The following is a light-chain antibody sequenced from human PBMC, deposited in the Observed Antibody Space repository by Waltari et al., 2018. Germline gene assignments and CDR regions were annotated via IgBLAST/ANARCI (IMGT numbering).Light chain of an antibody. V-gene: IGKV3-11*01. CDR3: QQRTNWPLT. CDR2: DAS. CDR1: QSVSSY. Sequence: EIVLTQSPATLSLSPGERATLPCSASQSVSSYLAWFQQKPGQAPRLLIYDASNRATGSPARFSGSGSGTDFTLTISSLEPEDFAVYYCQQRTNWPLTFGGGTKVEIK. J-gene: IGKJ4*01.